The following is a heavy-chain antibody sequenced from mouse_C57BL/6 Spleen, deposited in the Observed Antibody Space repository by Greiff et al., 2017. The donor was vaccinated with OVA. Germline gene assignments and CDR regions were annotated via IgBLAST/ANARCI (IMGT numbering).Heavy chain of an antibody. CDR3: ARFYSNEYYVDY. CDR2: IDPSDSET. CDR1: GYTFTSYW. Sequence: QVQLQQPGAELVRPGSSVKLSCKASGYTFTSYWMHWVKQRPIQGLEWIGNIDPSDSETHYNQKFKDKATLTVDKSSSTAYMQLSSLTSEDSAVYYCARFYSNEYYVDYWGQGTTLTVSS. J-gene: IGHJ2*01. D-gene: IGHD2-5*01. V-gene: IGHV1-52*01.